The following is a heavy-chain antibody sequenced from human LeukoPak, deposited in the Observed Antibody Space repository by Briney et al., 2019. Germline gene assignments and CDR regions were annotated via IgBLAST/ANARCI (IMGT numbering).Heavy chain of an antibody. CDR1: GGSISSYY. CDR2: IHYTGST. J-gene: IGHJ5*01. V-gene: IGHV4-59*01. Sequence: PSETLSLTCTVSGGSISSYYWSWLRQSPGKGLECIGYIHYTGSTSYNPSLKSRVTISVETSKNQFSLKLKSVTAADTAVYYCARGGYYGSGNDFRFDSWGQGTLVTVSS. CDR3: ARGGYYGSGNDFRFDS. D-gene: IGHD3-10*01.